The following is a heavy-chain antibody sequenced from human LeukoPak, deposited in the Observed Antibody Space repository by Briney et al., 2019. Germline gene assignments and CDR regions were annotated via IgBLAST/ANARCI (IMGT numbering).Heavy chain of an antibody. Sequence: ASVKVSCKASGYTFTGYYMHWVRQAPGQGLEWMGWINPNSGGTNYAQKFQGRVTMTRDTSISTAYMELSRLRSDDTAVYYCARPTTVVTYDYYYYGMDVWGQGTTVTVSS. V-gene: IGHV1-2*02. CDR3: ARPTTVVTYDYYYYGMDV. CDR2: INPNSGGT. D-gene: IGHD4-23*01. CDR1: GYTFTGYY. J-gene: IGHJ6*02.